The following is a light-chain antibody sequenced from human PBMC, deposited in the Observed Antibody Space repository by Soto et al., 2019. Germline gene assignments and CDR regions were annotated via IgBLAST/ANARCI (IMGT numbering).Light chain of an antibody. J-gene: IGKJ4*01. V-gene: IGKV3-11*01. CDR3: QHRSSWPRLA. CDR2: DAS. Sequence: IVLTQSPATLSFSPGEIATLSFGASQSVGSFLAWYQHKPGQAPRLLIYDASTRAPGIPARFSGSRSATDFTLTISSLEPEDFAVYYCQHRSSWPRLAFGGGTKVDIK. CDR1: QSVGSF.